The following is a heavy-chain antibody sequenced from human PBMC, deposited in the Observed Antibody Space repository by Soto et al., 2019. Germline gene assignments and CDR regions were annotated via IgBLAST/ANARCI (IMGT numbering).Heavy chain of an antibody. V-gene: IGHV3-7*04. CDR2: IKEDGGVK. CDR1: GFTFSTYW. D-gene: IGHD2-2*01. CDR3: ARDPGSSAFDL. Sequence: EVQLVESGGGVVQPGGSLRLSCAASGFTFSTYWMSWVRHAPGKGPEFVANIKEDGGVKNYVDSVRGRFTISRDNANNSVYLQMNSLRSDDTAVYYCARDPGSSAFDLRGHEAVFTVS. J-gene: IGHJ3*01.